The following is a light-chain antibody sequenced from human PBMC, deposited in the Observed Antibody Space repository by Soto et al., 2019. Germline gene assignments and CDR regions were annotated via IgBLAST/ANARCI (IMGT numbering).Light chain of an antibody. CDR2: NND. J-gene: IGLJ3*02. CDR1: GSNIGPNY. Sequence: QSMLTQPPSASGTPGQRVTMSCSGSGSNIGPNYVYWFQQFPGTAPKLLIYNNDQRPSGVPDRLSGSKSGTSASLDISGLRSEDEADYYCAAWDDSLSGRVFGGGTKLTVL. CDR3: AAWDDSLSGRV. V-gene: IGLV1-47*02.